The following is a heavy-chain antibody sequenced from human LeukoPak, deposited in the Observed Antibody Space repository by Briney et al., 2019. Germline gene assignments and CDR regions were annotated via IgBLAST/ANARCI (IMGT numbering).Heavy chain of an antibody. J-gene: IGHJ4*02. D-gene: IGHD3-3*01. Sequence: ASVKVSCKASGYTFTSYGISWVRQAPGQGLEWMGWISAYNGNTNYAQKLQGRVTMTTDTSTSTAYMELRSLRSDDTAVYYCATRYRWSGYWGSDYWGQGTLVTVSS. CDR2: ISAYNGNT. CDR1: GYTFTSYG. CDR3: ATRYRWSGYWGSDY. V-gene: IGHV1-18*01.